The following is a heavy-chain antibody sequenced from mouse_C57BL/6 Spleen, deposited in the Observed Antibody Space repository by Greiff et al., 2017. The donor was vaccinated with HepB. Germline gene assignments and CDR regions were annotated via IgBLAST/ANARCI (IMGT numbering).Heavy chain of an antibody. J-gene: IGHJ1*03. CDR1: GYAFSSYW. D-gene: IGHD1-1*01. Sequence: QVQLQQSGAELVKPGASVKISCKASGYAFSSYWMNWVKQRPGKGLEWIGQIYPGDGDTNYNGKFKGKATLTADKSSSTAYMQLSSLTSEDSAVYFCAREGLITTVVARYFDVWGTGTTVTVSS. CDR3: AREGLITTVVARYFDV. CDR2: IYPGDGDT. V-gene: IGHV1-80*01.